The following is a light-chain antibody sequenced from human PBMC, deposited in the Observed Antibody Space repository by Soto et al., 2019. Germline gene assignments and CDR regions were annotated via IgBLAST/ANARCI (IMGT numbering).Light chain of an antibody. CDR3: QKYSSAPRT. CDR2: AAS. V-gene: IGKV1-27*01. J-gene: IGKJ1*01. Sequence: DIQMTQSPSSLSASVGDRVTITCRASQGISKYLAWYQQKPGKDPKLLIYAASTLQSGVPSRFSGSGSGTDFTLTISSLQPEDVANYYCQKYSSAPRTFGQGTKVEIK. CDR1: QGISKY.